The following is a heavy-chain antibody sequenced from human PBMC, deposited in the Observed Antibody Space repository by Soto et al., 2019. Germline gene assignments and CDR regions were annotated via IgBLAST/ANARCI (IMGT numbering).Heavy chain of an antibody. Sequence: QVQLVQSGAEVKKPGSSVKVSCKASGGTFNIYNINWVRQAPGQGLEWMGGILPIFGTTNYAQRFQGRLTSIADDSTSTAYMELSSLRSEHTAVYYWAIDETGDSYYYSYGMEVWGQGTTVTVTS. J-gene: IGHJ6*02. CDR2: ILPIFGTT. D-gene: IGHD2-21*02. V-gene: IGHV1-69*01. CDR1: GGTFNIYN. CDR3: AIDETGDSYYYSYGMEV.